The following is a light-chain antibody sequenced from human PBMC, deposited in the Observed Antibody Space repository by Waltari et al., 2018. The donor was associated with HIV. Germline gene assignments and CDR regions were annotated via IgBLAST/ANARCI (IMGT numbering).Light chain of an antibody. CDR3: QQYNTWPPDT. CDR1: QSVTTN. Sequence: EVVMTQIPDTLSVSPGDRVTLLCWASQSVTTNLAWYQQKPGQAPKLLIYNASTRATGIPSRFTGSGSEKDFALTITGLHSEDFATYYCQQYNTWPPDTFGQGTKLDIK. J-gene: IGKJ2*01. V-gene: IGKV3-15*01. CDR2: NAS.